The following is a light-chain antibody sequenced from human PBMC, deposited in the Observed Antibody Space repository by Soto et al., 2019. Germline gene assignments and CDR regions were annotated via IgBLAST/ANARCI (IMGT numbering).Light chain of an antibody. CDR1: QSVSSN. CDR2: DAS. V-gene: IGKV3-15*01. CDR3: QQFNNWPRT. Sequence: EIAMPQSLATMSVSPGEGASLSGRASQSVSSNLAWYQQKPGQAPRLLISDASTRATGIPARFSGSGSGTEFTLTISSLQSEEFAVYYCQQFNNWPRTFGQGTKVDIK. J-gene: IGKJ1*01.